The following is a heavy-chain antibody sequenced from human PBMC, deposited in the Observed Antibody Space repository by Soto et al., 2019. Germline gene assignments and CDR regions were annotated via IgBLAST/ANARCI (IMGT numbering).Heavy chain of an antibody. CDR1: GGTFSSYA. Sequence: QVQLVQSGAEVKKPGSSVKVSCKASGGTFSSYAISWVRQAPGQGLEWMGGIIPIFGTANYAQKFEGRVTIPADKSTSTAYMELSSLRSEDTAVYYCARADTAMVSGGYYFDYWGQGTLVTVSS. D-gene: IGHD5-18*01. J-gene: IGHJ4*02. V-gene: IGHV1-69*06. CDR3: ARADTAMVSGGYYFDY. CDR2: IIPIFGTA.